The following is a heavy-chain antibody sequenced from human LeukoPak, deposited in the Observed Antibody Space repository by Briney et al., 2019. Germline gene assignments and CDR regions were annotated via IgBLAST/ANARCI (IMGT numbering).Heavy chain of an antibody. J-gene: IGHJ5*02. CDR3: AREAKWLVRDWFDP. V-gene: IGHV4-34*01. CDR1: GGSFSGYY. Sequence: PSETLSLTCAVYGGSFSGYYWSWIRQPPGKGLEWIGEINHSGSTNYNPSLKSRVTISVDTSKNQFSLKLSSVTAADTPVYYCAREAKWLVRDWFDPWGQGTLVTVSS. CDR2: INHSGST. D-gene: IGHD6-6*01.